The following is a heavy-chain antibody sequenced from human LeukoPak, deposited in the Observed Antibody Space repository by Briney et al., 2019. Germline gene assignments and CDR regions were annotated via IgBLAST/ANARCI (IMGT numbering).Heavy chain of an antibody. CDR2: ISAYNGNT. V-gene: IGHV1-18*01. CDR3: ARERKSSYDTLTGYYKSDAFGI. CDR1: GYSLITYG. D-gene: IGHD3-9*01. J-gene: IGHJ3*02. Sequence: ASVKVSCKAAGYSLITYGISWVRQAPGQGLEWMGWISAYNGNTNYAQKLQGRVTVTTDTSTNTAYMELRSLRSDDTAVYYCARERKSSYDTLTGYYKSDAFGIWGQGTMVTVSS.